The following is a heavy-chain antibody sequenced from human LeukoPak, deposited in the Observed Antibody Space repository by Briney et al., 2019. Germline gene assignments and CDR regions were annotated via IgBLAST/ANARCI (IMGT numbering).Heavy chain of an antibody. V-gene: IGHV3-74*01. CDR1: GFTFSNYW. CDR2: SNSDGSST. J-gene: IGHJ4*02. Sequence: GGSLRLSCAASGFTFSNYWMHWVRQAPGKGLVWVSGSNSDGSSTSHADSVKGRFTISRDNAKNTLYLQMNSLGAEDTAVYYCARGGGYSYSPIDYWGQGALVTVSS. D-gene: IGHD6-13*01. CDR3: ARGGGYSYSPIDY.